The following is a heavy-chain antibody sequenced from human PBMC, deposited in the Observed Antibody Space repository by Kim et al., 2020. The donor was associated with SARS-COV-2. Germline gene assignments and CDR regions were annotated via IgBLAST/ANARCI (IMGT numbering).Heavy chain of an antibody. CDR2: ISYDGSNK. CDR3: ARDYGGDWGY. V-gene: IGHV3-30*04. CDR1: GFTFSSYA. J-gene: IGHJ4*02. Sequence: GGSLRLSCAASGFTFSSYAMHWVRQAPGKGLEWVAVISYDGSNKYYVDSVKGRFTISRDNSKNTLYLQMNSLRAEDTAVYYCARDYGGDWGYWGQGTLVT. D-gene: IGHD2-21*01.